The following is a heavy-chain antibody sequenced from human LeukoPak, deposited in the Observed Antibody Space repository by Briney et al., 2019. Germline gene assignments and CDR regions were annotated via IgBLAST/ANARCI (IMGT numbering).Heavy chain of an antibody. CDR1: GFTFDTYA. J-gene: IGHJ4*02. CDR3: ANVPDGSPFDY. D-gene: IGHD3-10*01. CDR2: ISGSGGST. V-gene: IGHV3-23*01. Sequence: GGSLRLSCATSGFTFDTYAMSWVRQAPGKGLEWVSAISGSGGSTFYADSVRGRFTISRDYSKNTLYLQMNSLRAEDTAVYYCANVPDGSPFDYWGQGTLVTVSS.